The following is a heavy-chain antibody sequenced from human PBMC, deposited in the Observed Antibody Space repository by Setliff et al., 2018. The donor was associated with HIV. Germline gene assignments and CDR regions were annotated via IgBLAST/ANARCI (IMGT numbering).Heavy chain of an antibody. CDR1: GGSISSYY. D-gene: IGHD3-10*01. CDR3: ASLDGSESPYNYYYYMDV. V-gene: IGHV4-59*04. Sequence: SETLSLTCTVSGGSISSYYWSWIRQPPGKGLEWIGYIHYSGSTDYNSSLRSRAAISVDTSKNQISLKLSSVTAADTAVYYCASLDGSESPYNYYYYMDVWGEGTAVTVSS. J-gene: IGHJ6*03. CDR2: IHYSGST.